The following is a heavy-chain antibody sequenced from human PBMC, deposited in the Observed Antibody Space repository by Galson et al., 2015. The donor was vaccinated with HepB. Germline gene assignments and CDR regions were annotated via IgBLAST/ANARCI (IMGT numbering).Heavy chain of an antibody. CDR1: GFTFSNYG. CDR2: IRYDGSNT. Sequence: SLRLSCAASGFTFSNYGMHWVRQAPGKGLEWVAVIRYDGSNTYSADSLKGRFTISRDNSKNTLYLQMNSLRPEDTAVYYCASLNSPFDHWGQGTLVTVSS. J-gene: IGHJ4*02. CDR3: ASLNSPFDH. V-gene: IGHV3-30*02.